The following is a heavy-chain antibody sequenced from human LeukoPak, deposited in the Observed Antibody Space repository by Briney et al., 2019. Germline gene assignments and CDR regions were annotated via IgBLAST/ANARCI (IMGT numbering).Heavy chain of an antibody. D-gene: IGHD6-19*01. J-gene: IGHJ4*02. CDR3: AKDGKIAVAGGLDY. CDR1: GFTFDDYA. V-gene: IGHV3-9*01. CDR2: ISWNSGSP. Sequence: GGSLRLSCAASGFTFDDYAMRWVRHAPGKGLEWVSGISWNSGSPVYADSVKGRFTISRDNAKNSLYLQMNSLRPEDTALYYCAKDGKIAVAGGLDYWGQGTLVTVSS.